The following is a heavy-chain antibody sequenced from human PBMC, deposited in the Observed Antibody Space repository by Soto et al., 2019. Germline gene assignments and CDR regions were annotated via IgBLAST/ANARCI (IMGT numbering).Heavy chain of an antibody. CDR3: AREYYDILTGYQTNYGMDV. CDR2: IYYSGST. J-gene: IGHJ6*02. Sequence: SETLSLTCTVSGGSISSGDYYWSWIRQPPGKGLEWIGYIYYSGSTYYNPSLKSRVTISVDTSKNQFSLKLSSVTAADTAVYYCAREYYDILTGYQTNYGMDVWGQGTTVTVSS. CDR1: GGSISSGDYY. D-gene: IGHD3-9*01. V-gene: IGHV4-30-4*01.